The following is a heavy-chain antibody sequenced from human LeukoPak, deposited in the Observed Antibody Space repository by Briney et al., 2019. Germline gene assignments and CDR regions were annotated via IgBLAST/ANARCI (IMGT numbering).Heavy chain of an antibody. J-gene: IGHJ5*02. CDR1: GGSISSGGYY. V-gene: IGHV4-30-2*03. Sequence: SQTLSLTCTVSGGSISSGGYYWSWIRQHPGKGLEWIGTICYSGSTFYNPSLKSRVTLSVDTSKNQFSLKLSSVTAADTAVYYCARTENYIPEDCFDPWGQGTLVTVSS. CDR2: ICYSGST. CDR3: ARTENYIPEDCFDP. D-gene: IGHD5-24*01.